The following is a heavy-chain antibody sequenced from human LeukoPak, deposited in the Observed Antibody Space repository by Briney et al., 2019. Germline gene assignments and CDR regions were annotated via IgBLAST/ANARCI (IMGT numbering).Heavy chain of an antibody. CDR2: IYYSGST. D-gene: IGHD3-10*01. CDR3: ARNRYYYGSGNYGVPNWFDP. J-gene: IGHJ5*02. V-gene: IGHV4-59*01. CDR1: GGSISSYY. Sequence: SETLSLTCTVSGGSISSYYWSWIRQPPGKGLEWIGYIYYSGSTNYNPSLKSRVTISVDTSKNQFSLKLSSVTAADTAVYSCARNRYYYGSGNYGVPNWFDPWGQGTLVTVSS.